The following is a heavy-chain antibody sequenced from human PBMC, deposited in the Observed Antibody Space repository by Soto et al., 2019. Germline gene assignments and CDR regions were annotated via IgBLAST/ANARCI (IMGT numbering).Heavy chain of an antibody. CDR1: GGTFSSYA. Sequence: VASVKVSCKASGGTFSSYAISWVRQAPGQGLEWMGGIIPIFGTANYAQKFQGRVTITADESTSTAYMELSSLRSEDTAVYYCAVYPGIAAAGDYWGQGTLVTVSS. V-gene: IGHV1-69*13. CDR3: AVYPGIAAAGDY. D-gene: IGHD6-13*01. J-gene: IGHJ4*02. CDR2: IIPIFGTA.